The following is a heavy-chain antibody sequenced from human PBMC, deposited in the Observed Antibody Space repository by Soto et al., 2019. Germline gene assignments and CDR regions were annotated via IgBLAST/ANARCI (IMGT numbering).Heavy chain of an antibody. CDR3: ASLPPRTLNDY. CDR1: GGTFSSYA. CDR2: IIPIFGTA. J-gene: IGHJ4*02. V-gene: IGHV1-69*13. Sequence: SVKVSCKASGGTFSSYAICWVRQAPGQGLEWMGGIIPIFGTANYAQKFQGRVTITADESTSTAYMELSSLRSEDTAVYYCASLPPRTLNDYWGQGTLVTVSS.